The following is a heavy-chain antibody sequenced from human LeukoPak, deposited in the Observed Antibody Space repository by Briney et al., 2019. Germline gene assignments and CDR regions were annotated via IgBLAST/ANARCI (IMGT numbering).Heavy chain of an antibody. CDR1: GFTFSNAW. CDR3: TTVDEAAYYYYGMDV. V-gene: IGHV3-15*01. D-gene: IGHD2-2*03. J-gene: IGHJ6*02. CDR2: IKSKTDGGTT. Sequence: TGGSLRLSCAASGFTFSNAWMSWVRQAPGKGLEWGGRIKSKTDGGTTDYAAPVKGRFTISRDDSKNTLYLQMNSLKTEDTAVYYCTTVDEAAYYYYGMDVWGQGTTVTVSS.